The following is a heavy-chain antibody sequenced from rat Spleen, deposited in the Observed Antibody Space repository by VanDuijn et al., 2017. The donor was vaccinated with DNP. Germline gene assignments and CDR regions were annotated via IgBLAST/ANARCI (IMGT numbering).Heavy chain of an antibody. J-gene: IGHJ2*01. CDR3: ATPVPARY. CDR1: GFTFSDYA. Sequence: EVQLVESGGGLVQPGNSLKLSCAASGFTFSDYAMAWVRQSPKKGLEWVATIIYDGSYTYYRDSVKGRFTVSRDNAKSTLYLQIDSLRSEDTATYYCATPVPARYWGQGVMVTVSS. D-gene: IGHD3-8*01. CDR2: IIYDGSYT. V-gene: IGHV5S10*01.